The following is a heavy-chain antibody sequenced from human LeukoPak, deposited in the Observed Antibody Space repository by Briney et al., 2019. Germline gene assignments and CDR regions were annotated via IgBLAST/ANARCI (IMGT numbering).Heavy chain of an antibody. CDR3: AKSGKWDYYYMDV. D-gene: IGHD1-26*01. CDR2: IRYDGSNK. Sequence: GGSLRLSCAASGFTFSSFGMHWVRQAPGKGLEWVAFIRYDGSNKYYADSVKGRFTISRDNSKSTLYLQMNSLRAEDTAVYYCAKSGKWDYYYMDVWGKGATVTISS. V-gene: IGHV3-30*02. J-gene: IGHJ6*03. CDR1: GFTFSSFG.